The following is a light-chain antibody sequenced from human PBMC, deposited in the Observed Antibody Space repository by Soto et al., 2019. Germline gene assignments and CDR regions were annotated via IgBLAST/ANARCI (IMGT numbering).Light chain of an antibody. Sequence: EIVLTQSPGTLSLSPGERATFSCRASQSVSSNYLAWYQQKPGQAPRLLIYGAFKRATGIPDRFSGSGSGTDFTLTISRMEPEDFAVYYCQQYNNWPPATFGQGTKVDIK. CDR3: QQYNNWPPAT. J-gene: IGKJ1*01. CDR1: QSVSSNY. V-gene: IGKV3-20*01. CDR2: GAF.